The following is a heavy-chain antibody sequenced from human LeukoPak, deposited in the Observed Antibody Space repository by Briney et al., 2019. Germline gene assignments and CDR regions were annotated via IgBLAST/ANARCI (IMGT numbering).Heavy chain of an antibody. CDR2: VFYSGTT. J-gene: IGHJ4*02. D-gene: IGHD3-9*01. Sequence: SETLSLTCAVYGGSFSGYYWSWIRQPPGKGLEWIASVFYSGTTYYNPSLKSRVTISMDTSRKQISLRLTSVTATDTAIYYCARRSRLYRHETTGYHDSWGQGTLVTVSS. CDR3: ARRSRLYRHETTGYHDS. V-gene: IGHV4-34*12. CDR1: GGSFSGYY.